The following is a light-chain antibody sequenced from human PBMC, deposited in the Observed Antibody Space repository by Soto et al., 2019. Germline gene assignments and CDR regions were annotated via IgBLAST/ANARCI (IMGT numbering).Light chain of an antibody. J-gene: IGKJ5*01. V-gene: IGKV3-15*01. Sequence: EIVMTQSPATLSASPGERATLSCRAGQNVLSNLAWYQQKPGQAPRLLIYGASTRATAIPARFSGSGSGTEFTLTITSLQSEDFAVYYCQQYNNWPITFGQGTRLEIK. CDR2: GAS. CDR3: QQYNNWPIT. CDR1: QNVLSN.